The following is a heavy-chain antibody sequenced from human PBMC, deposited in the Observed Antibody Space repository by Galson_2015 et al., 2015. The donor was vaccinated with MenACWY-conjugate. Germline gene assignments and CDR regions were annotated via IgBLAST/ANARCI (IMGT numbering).Heavy chain of an antibody. J-gene: IGHJ4*02. V-gene: IGHV3-74*01. D-gene: IGHD2-21*02. CDR3: VRALNGDADY. CDR2: MNGDGSII. Sequence: SLRLSCAGSGFIFSSHWMHWVRQLPGEGLIWVPRMNGDGSIIDYADSVKGRFTTSRDNAKNMVFLQMDRLRAEDTAVYYCVRALNGDADYWGQGTLVTVSS. CDR1: GFIFSSHW.